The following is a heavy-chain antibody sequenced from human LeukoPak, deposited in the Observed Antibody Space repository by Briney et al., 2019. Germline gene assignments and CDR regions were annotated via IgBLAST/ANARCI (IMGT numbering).Heavy chain of an antibody. CDR2: IIPIFGTT. V-gene: IGHV1-69*06. J-gene: IGHJ4*02. CDR3: QRAGYDILTGGLDY. Sequence: SVKVSCKASGGTFNTYAISWVRQAPGQGIEGIGGIIPIFGTTNYAQNFQGRVTITADKSTTTAYMELSSLRSEDTVVYYCQRAGYDILTGGLDYWGQGTLVTVSS. D-gene: IGHD3-9*01. CDR1: GGTFNTYA.